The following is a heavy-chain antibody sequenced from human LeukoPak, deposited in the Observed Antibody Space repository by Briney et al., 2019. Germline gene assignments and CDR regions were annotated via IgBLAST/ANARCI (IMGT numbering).Heavy chain of an antibody. CDR1: GGSIRSSTYY. V-gene: IGHV4-39*01. CDR3: ARQMVRGSYSYAFGY. Sequence: PSETLSLTCTVSGGSIRSSTYYWGWIRQPPGKGLEWIGTIYSSGSTYYNPSLKSRVTISVETSKNQFSLKVNSVTAADTAVYYCARQMVRGSYSYAFGYWGQGTLVTVSS. J-gene: IGHJ4*02. CDR2: IYSSGST. D-gene: IGHD3-16*01.